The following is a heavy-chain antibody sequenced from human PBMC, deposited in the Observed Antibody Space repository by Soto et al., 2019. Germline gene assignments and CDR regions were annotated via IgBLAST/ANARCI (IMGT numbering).Heavy chain of an antibody. CDR3: ARAVTGTTKYYGMDV. V-gene: IGHV5-51*01. CDR2: IYPSNSDT. D-gene: IGHD1-7*01. CDR1: GYSFNSYW. J-gene: IGHJ6*02. Sequence: PGESLKISCKVSGYSFNSYWIAWVRQRPGKGLEWMGIIYPSNSDTKYSPSFQGQVTISADKSIRTAYLQWSSLKASDTAMYYCARAVTGTTKYYGMDVWGQGTPVTVSS.